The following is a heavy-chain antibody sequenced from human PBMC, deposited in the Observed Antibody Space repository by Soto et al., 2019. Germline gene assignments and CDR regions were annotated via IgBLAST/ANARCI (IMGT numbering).Heavy chain of an antibody. V-gene: IGHV3-74*01. Sequence: GGSLRLSCAASGFTFSTYWMHWVRQAPGEGLVWVSRINSDGSGTSYADSVKGRFTISRDNAKNTLYLQMNSLRAEDTAVYYCARSLDVWGQGTTVTVSS. J-gene: IGHJ6*02. CDR1: GFTFSTYW. CDR2: INSDGSGT. CDR3: ARSLDV.